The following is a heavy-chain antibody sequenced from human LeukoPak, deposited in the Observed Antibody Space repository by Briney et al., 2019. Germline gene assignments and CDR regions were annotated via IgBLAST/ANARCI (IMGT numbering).Heavy chain of an antibody. J-gene: IGHJ5*02. CDR3: ARQTTVTTGFDP. CDR2: IIPIFGTA. D-gene: IGHD4-11*01. Sequence: ASVKVSCKASGGTFSSYAISWVRQAPGQGREWMGRIIPIFGTANYAQKFQGRVTVTTDESTSTAYMELSSLRSEDTAVYYCARQTTVTTGFDPWGQGTLVTVSS. CDR1: GGTFSSYA. V-gene: IGHV1-69*05.